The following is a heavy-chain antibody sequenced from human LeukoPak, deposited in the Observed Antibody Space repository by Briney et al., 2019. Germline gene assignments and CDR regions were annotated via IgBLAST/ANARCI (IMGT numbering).Heavy chain of an antibody. D-gene: IGHD3-22*01. V-gene: IGHV1-69*04. CDR3: AASMIVVVITSPFDY. J-gene: IGHJ4*02. Sequence: GASVKVSCKASGYTFTSYGISWVRQAPGQGLEWMGRIIPILGIANYAQKFQGRVTITADKSTSTAYMELSSLRSEDTAVYYCAASMIVVVITSPFDYWGQGTLVTVSS. CDR1: GYTFTSYG. CDR2: IIPILGIA.